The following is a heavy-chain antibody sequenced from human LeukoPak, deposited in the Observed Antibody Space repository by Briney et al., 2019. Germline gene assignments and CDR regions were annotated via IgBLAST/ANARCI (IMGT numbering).Heavy chain of an antibody. D-gene: IGHD3-22*01. CDR2: INHSGST. CDR1: GGSFSGYY. CDR3: ARKNRDSSGYYYYYYYMDV. V-gene: IGHV4-34*01. Sequence: MASETLSLTCAVYGGSFSGYYWSWIRQPPGKGLEWIGEINHSGSTNYNPSLKSRVTISVDTSKNQFSLKLSSVTAADTAVYYCARKNRDSSGYYYYYYYMDVWGKGTTVTVSS. J-gene: IGHJ6*03.